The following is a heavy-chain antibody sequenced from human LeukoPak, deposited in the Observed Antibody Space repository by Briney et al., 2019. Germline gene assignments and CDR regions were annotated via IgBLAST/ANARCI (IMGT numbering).Heavy chain of an antibody. CDR2: INHSGST. CDR1: GGSLSDYY. J-gene: IGHJ6*03. V-gene: IGHV4-34*01. D-gene: IGHD5-24*01. Sequence: PSETLSLTCGVYGGSLSDYYWSWIRQPPGKGLEWIGEINHSGSTNYNPSLKSRVTISIDTSKNQFSLKLNSVTAADTAVYYCARVNRDGYNPLTKRHYSYMDVWGKGTTVTVSS. CDR3: ARVNRDGYNPLTKRHYSYMDV.